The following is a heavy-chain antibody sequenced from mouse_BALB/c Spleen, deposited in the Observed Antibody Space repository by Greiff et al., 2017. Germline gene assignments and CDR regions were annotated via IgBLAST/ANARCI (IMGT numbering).Heavy chain of an antibody. D-gene: IGHD2-1*01. J-gene: IGHJ4*01. V-gene: IGHV1-87*01. CDR3: ARSLYYGNYGRRTHPYYYAMDY. CDR2: IYPGDGDT. Sequence: QVQLQQSGAELARPGASVKLSCKASGYTFTSYWMQWVKQRPGQGLEWIGAIYPGDGDTRYSQKFKGKATLTADKSSSTAYMQLSSLTSEDSAVYYCARSLYYGNYGRRTHPYYYAMDYWGQGTSVTVSS. CDR1: GYTFTSYW.